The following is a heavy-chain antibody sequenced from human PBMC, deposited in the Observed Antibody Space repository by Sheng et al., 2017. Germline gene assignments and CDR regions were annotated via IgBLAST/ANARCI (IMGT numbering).Heavy chain of an antibody. CDR2: IYHSGST. J-gene: IGHJ3*02. D-gene: IGHD3-16*01. Sequence: QVQLQESGPGLVKPSETLSLTCAVSGYSISSGYYWGWIRQPPGKGLEWIGSIYHSGSTYYNPSLKSRVTISVDTSKNQFSLKLSSVTAADTAVYYCARGRVTTGATDYSLVSDDAFDIWGQGTMV. CDR3: ARGRVTTGATDYSLVSDDAFDI. V-gene: IGHV4-38-2*01. CDR1: GYSISSGYY.